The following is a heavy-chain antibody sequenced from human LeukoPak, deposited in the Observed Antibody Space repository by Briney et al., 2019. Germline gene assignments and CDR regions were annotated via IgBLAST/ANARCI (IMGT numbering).Heavy chain of an antibody. V-gene: IGHV4-4*07. CDR2: IYTSGST. CDR1: GGSISSYY. CDR3: ARDQVGAAADYFDY. J-gene: IGHJ4*02. D-gene: IGHD6-13*01. Sequence: SETLSLTCTVSGGSISSYYWSWIRQPAGKGLEWIGRIYTSGSTNYYPPLKSRVTMSVDTSKNQFSLKLSSVTAADTAVYYCARDQVGAAADYFDYWGQGTLVTVSS.